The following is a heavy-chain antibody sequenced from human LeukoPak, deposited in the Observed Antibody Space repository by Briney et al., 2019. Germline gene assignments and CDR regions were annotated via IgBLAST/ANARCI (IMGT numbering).Heavy chain of an antibody. Sequence: ASVKVSCKASGYTFTNYGISWVRQAPGQGLEWMAWINVYNGKTYYAQNFQGRVTVTTDTSTSTAYMELGNLRSDDTAVYYCAREELVTRYFDYWGQGTLVTVSS. V-gene: IGHV1-18*01. D-gene: IGHD1-1*01. CDR2: INVYNGKT. J-gene: IGHJ4*02. CDR1: GYTFTNYG. CDR3: AREELVTRYFDY.